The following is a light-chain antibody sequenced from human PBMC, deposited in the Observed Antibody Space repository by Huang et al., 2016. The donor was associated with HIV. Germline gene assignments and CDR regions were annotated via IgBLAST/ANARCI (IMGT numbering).Light chain of an antibody. CDR1: QSISNF. CDR3: QQRSNWPLT. CDR2: DAS. Sequence: EIVLTQSPATLSLSPGEGGTLSCRASQSISNFLAWFQQKPGQAPRLLITDASNRATGIPARFSGSGSGTDFTLTSSSLEPEDFAVYYCQQRSNWPLTFGGGTKVEIK. J-gene: IGKJ4*01. V-gene: IGKV3-11*01.